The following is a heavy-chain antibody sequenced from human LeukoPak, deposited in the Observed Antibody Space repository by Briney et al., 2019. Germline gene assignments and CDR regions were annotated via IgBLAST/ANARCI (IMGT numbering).Heavy chain of an antibody. CDR3: ARDGTQYSGSYHPLDY. Sequence: PSETLSLTCTVSGGSISSYYWSWIRQPPGKGLEWIGYIYYSGSTNYNPSLKSRVTISVDTSKNQFSLKLSSVTAADTAVYYCARDGTQYSGSYHPLDYWGQGTLVTVSS. J-gene: IGHJ4*02. D-gene: IGHD1-26*01. V-gene: IGHV4-59*01. CDR2: IYYSGST. CDR1: GGSISSYY.